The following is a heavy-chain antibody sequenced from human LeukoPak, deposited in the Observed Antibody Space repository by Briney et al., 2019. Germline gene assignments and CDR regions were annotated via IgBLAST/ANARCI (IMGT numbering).Heavy chain of an antibody. J-gene: IGHJ6*02. Sequence: AGGSLRLSCAASGFTLSSNYIGWVRKAPGKGLEWVSVIYSGGSTYYADSVKGRFTISRDNSKNTLYLQMNSLRAEDTAVYYCAGENYDSSGYYYYYYGMDVWGQGTTVTVSS. D-gene: IGHD3-22*01. CDR2: IYSGGST. CDR3: AGENYDSSGYYYYYYGMDV. CDR1: GFTLSSNY. V-gene: IGHV3-53*01.